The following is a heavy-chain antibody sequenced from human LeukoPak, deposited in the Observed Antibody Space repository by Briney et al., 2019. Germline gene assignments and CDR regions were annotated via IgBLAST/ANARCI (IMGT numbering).Heavy chain of an antibody. CDR2: INWSGGTT. D-gene: IGHD3-10*01. V-gene: IGHV3-20*04. CDR1: GFTFDEYG. Sequence: PGESLKISCAASGFTFDEYGMSWVRQAPGKGLEWVSGINWSGGTTVYAESVKGRFTVSRDNAKNSLYLQVNSLRVDDTALYYCARERFGSDYYLDVWGKGATVTVSS. CDR3: ARERFGSDYYLDV. J-gene: IGHJ6*03.